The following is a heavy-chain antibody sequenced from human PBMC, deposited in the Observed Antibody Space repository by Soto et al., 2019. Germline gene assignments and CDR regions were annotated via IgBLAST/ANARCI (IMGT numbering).Heavy chain of an antibody. CDR1: GYTFTSDG. D-gene: IGHD3-22*01. V-gene: IGHV1-18*01. Sequence: QVQLVQSGAEVKKPAASVKVSCKASGYTFTSDGISWVPQAPGQGREWMGWISAYNGNTNDAQKLQGRVTMTTDASPSTAYMELRSLRSDETALYYCARFSERPHYYDSSMGSIFDSWGQGTRVTVSS. CDR2: ISAYNGNT. CDR3: ARFSERPHYYDSSMGSIFDS. J-gene: IGHJ4*02.